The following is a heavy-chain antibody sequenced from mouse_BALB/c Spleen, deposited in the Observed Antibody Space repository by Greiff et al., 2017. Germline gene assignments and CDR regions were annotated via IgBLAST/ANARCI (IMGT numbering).Heavy chain of an antibody. Sequence: VKLQQSGAELVKPGASVKLSCKASGYTFTEYTIHWVKQRSGQGLEWIGWFYPGSGSIKYNEKFKDKATLTADKSSSTVYMELSRLTSEDSAVYFCARHEEYYGSSSFAYWGQGTLVTVSA. J-gene: IGHJ3*01. D-gene: IGHD1-1*01. CDR3: ARHEEYYGSSSFAY. V-gene: IGHV1-62-2*01. CDR2: FYPGSGSI. CDR1: GYTFTEYT.